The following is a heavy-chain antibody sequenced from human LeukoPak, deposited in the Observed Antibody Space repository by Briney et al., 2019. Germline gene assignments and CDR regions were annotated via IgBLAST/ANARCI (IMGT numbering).Heavy chain of an antibody. J-gene: IGHJ5*02. Sequence: GGSLRISCAASGFTFSGYEMNWVRQAPGKGLEWVAYISSSGSTIYYAASVQGRFTISRDDATNSLFLQMSSLRADDTAVYFCARVGQRYGDSSRLGTNWFDPWGQGTLVSVSS. D-gene: IGHD4-17*01. CDR1: GFTFSGYE. CDR3: ARVGQRYGDSSRLGTNWFDP. V-gene: IGHV3-48*03. CDR2: ISSSGSTI.